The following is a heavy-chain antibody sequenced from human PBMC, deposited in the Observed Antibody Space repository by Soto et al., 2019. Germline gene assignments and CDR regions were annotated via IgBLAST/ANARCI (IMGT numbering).Heavy chain of an antibody. CDR2: ISGSGGST. Sequence: ESGGGLVQPGGSLRLSCAASGFTFSSYAMSWVRQAPGKGLERVSVISGSGGSTYYADSVKGRFTISRDNSKNTLYLQMNSLRAEDTAVYYCAKRGSGSYYIDWGQGTLVTVSS. V-gene: IGHV3-23*01. J-gene: IGHJ4*02. CDR1: GFTFSSYA. CDR3: AKRGSGSYYID. D-gene: IGHD1-26*01.